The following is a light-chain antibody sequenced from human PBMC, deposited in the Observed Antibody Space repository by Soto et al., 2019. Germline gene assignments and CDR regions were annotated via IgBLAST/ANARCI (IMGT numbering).Light chain of an antibody. V-gene: IGKV3-15*01. Sequence: EIVMTQSPATLSVSPGESATLSCRASQSVSSNLAWYQQKPGQTPKLLIYVASTRATGIPARFSGSGSGTEFTLTISSLQSEDVAVYYCQQYNVCPLTFGGGTKVEFK. CDR1: QSVSSN. J-gene: IGKJ4*01. CDR3: QQYNVCPLT. CDR2: VAS.